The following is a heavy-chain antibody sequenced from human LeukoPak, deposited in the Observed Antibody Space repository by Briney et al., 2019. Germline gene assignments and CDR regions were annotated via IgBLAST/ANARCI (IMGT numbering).Heavy chain of an antibody. CDR1: GFTFSSYG. CDR2: IRYDGSNE. Sequence: GGSLRLSCAASGFTFSSYGMHWVRQAPGKGLEWVACIRYDGSNEYYADSVKGRFTISRDNSKNTLYLQMNSLRAEDTAVYYCARDNSDHGDYGGPSTEYWGQGTLVTVSS. V-gene: IGHV3-30*02. D-gene: IGHD4-17*01. CDR3: ARDNSDHGDYGGPSTEY. J-gene: IGHJ4*02.